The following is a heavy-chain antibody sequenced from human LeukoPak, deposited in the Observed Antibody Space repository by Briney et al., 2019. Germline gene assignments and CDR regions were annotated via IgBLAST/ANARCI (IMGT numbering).Heavy chain of an antibody. Sequence: GGSLRLSCAASGFTFSSYAMHWVRQAPGKGLEWVAVISYDGSNKYYADSVKGRFTISRGNSKNTLYLQMNSLRAEDTAVYYCAREGGIAAFDYWGQGTLVTVSS. CDR3: AREGGIAAFDY. D-gene: IGHD6-13*01. V-gene: IGHV3-30-3*01. CDR2: ISYDGSNK. CDR1: GFTFSSYA. J-gene: IGHJ4*02.